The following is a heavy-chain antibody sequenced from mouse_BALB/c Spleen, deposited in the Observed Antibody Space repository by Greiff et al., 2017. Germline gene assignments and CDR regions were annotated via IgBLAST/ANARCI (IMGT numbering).Heavy chain of an antibody. V-gene: IGHV1-69*02. CDR3: TSGYDGFAY. D-gene: IGHD2-14*01. CDR2: IYPSDSYT. Sequence: VKLQESGTVLARPGASVKLSCKASGYTFTSYWINWVKQRPGQGLEWIGNIYPSDSYTNYNQKFKDKATLTVDKSSSTAYMQLSSPTSEDSAVYYCTSGYDGFAYWGQGTLVTVSA. J-gene: IGHJ3*01. CDR1: GYTFTSYW.